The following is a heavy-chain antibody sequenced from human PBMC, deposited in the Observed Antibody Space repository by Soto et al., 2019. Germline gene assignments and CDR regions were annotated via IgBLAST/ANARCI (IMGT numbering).Heavy chain of an antibody. CDR3: ARQSADYDFWTGSLDY. V-gene: IGHV5-51*01. CDR2: IYAGDSDT. Sequence: GESLKISCKGSGYSFTTYWIGWVRQLPGKGLEWMGIIYAGDSDTRYNPSFQGQVTISADKSISTAYLQWSSLKASDTAMYYCARQSADYDFWTGSLDYWGQGTLVTVSS. J-gene: IGHJ4*02. D-gene: IGHD3-3*01. CDR1: GYSFTTYW.